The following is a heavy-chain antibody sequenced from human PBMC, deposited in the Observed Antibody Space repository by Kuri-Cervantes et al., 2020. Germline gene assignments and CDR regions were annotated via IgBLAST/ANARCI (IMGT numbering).Heavy chain of an antibody. Sequence: SETLSLTCAVSGYSISSSNWWGWIRQPPGKGLEWIGYIYYSGSTYYNPSLKSRVTMSVDTSKNQFSLKLSSVTAADTAVYYCARQGYGSTTPEFDPWGQGTLVTVSS. D-gene: IGHD2-2*01. CDR3: ARQGYGSTTPEFDP. CDR1: GYSISSSNW. V-gene: IGHV4-28*01. J-gene: IGHJ5*02. CDR2: IYYSGST.